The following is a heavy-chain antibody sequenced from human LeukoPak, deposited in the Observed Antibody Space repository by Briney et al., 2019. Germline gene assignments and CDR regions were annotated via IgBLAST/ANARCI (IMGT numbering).Heavy chain of an antibody. D-gene: IGHD4-17*01. V-gene: IGHV1-69*04. CDR2: IIPILGIA. J-gene: IGHJ3*02. CDR3: AREGGDYRGHAFDI. Sequence: SVKVSCKASGGTFSSYAISWVRQAPGQGLEWMGRIIPILGIANYAQKFQGRVTITADKSTSTAYMELSSLRSEGTAVYYCAREGGDYRGHAFDIWGQGTMVTVSS. CDR1: GGTFSSYA.